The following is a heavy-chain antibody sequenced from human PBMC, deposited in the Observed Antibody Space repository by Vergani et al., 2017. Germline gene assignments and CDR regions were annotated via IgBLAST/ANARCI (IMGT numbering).Heavy chain of an antibody. D-gene: IGHD2-21*02. Sequence: VQLVESGGGLVKPGGSLRLSCAASGFTFSDYYMSWVRQAPGKGLEWVSAISGSGGSTYYADSVKGRFTISRDNSKNTLYLQMNSLRAEDTAVYYCAKDLAKVVTAILCAFDIWGQGTMVTVSS. V-gene: IGHV3-23*04. J-gene: IGHJ3*02. CDR1: GFTFSDYY. CDR3: AKDLAKVVTAILCAFDI. CDR2: ISGSGGST.